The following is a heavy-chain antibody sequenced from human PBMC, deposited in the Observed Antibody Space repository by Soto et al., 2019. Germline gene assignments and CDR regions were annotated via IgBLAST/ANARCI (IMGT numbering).Heavy chain of an antibody. CDR3: ARKFIVVVVAATPYYYYYMDV. CDR2: ISAYNGNT. D-gene: IGHD2-15*01. J-gene: IGHJ6*03. CDR1: GYTFTSYG. V-gene: IGHV1-18*01. Sequence: GASVKVSCKASGYTFTSYGISWVRQAPGQGLEWMGWISAYNGNTNYAQKLQGRVTMTTNTSTSTAYMELSSLRSEDTAVYYCARKFIVVVVAATPYYYYYMDVWGKGTTVTVSS.